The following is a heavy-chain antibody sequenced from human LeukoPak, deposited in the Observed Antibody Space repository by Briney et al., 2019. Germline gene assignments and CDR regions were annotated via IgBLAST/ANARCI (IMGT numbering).Heavy chain of an antibody. CDR2: IYYSGST. D-gene: IGHD3-10*01. CDR3: ARVVGLRFGEFDP. Sequence: SQTLSVTCTVSGGYISSGGYYWSWIRQHPGKGLEWIGYIYYSGSTNYNPSLKSRVTISVDTSKNQFSLKLSSVTAADTAVYYCARVVGLRFGEFDPWGQGTLVTVSS. V-gene: IGHV4-31*03. CDR1: GGYISSGGYY. J-gene: IGHJ5*02.